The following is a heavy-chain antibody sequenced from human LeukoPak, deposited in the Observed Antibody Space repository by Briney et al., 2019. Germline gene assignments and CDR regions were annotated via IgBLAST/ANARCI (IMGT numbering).Heavy chain of an antibody. D-gene: IGHD3-3*01. CDR1: GFTFSSYS. Sequence: PGGSLRLSCAASGFTFSSYSMTWVRQAPGKGLEWVSSISSSSSYIYYADSVKGRFTISRDNAKNSLYLQMNSLRAEDTAVYYCAREENFWSGPVDYWGQGTLVTVSS. V-gene: IGHV3-21*01. CDR3: AREENFWSGPVDY. J-gene: IGHJ4*02. CDR2: ISSSSSYI.